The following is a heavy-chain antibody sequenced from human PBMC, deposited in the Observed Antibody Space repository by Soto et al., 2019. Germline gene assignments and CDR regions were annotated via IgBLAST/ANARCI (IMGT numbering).Heavy chain of an antibody. D-gene: IGHD5-18*01. J-gene: IGHJ6*02. V-gene: IGHV5-10-1*01. CDR1: LYSFTSYW. Sequence: SLKISCQGSLYSFTSYWISWVLHLPFKFLEWMGRIDPSDSYTNYSPSFQGHVTISADKSISTAYLQWRSLKASDTAMYYCARQSGGYSYGSYYYGMEVWGQGTTVTVSS. CDR2: IDPSDSYT. CDR3: ARQSGGYSYGSYYYGMEV.